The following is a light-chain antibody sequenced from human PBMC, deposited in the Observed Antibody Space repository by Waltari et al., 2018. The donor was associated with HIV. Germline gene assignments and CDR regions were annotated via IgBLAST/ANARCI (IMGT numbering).Light chain of an antibody. V-gene: IGKV1-5*03. CDR3: QQYETCCT. J-gene: IGKJ2*02. CDR2: TAS. Sequence: DIRLTQSPSILSAALADEVTISCRASQNVNSWLAWYHQKPGKGPKLLIHTASSSVKGVPSRFSGSGSGTVVTLTINGLQADDFATYYCQQYETCCTFGQGTKL. CDR1: QNVNSW.